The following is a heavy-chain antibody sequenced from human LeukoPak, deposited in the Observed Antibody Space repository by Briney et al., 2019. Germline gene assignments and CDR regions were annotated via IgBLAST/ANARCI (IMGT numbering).Heavy chain of an antibody. CDR3: ARDYGGNSNDY. CDR2: INHSGST. D-gene: IGHD4-23*01. CDR1: GGSFSGYY. J-gene: IGHJ4*02. Sequence: SETLSLTCAVYGGSFSGYYWSWIRQPPGKGLGWIGEINHSGSTNYNPSLKSRVTISVDTSKNQFSLKLSSVTAADTAVYYCARDYGGNSNDYWGQGTLVTVSS. V-gene: IGHV4-34*01.